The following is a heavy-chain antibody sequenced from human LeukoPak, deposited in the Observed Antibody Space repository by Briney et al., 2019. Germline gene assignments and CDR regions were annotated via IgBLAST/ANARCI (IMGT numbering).Heavy chain of an antibody. D-gene: IGHD3-10*01. CDR2: IRQDGSEK. CDR1: GFTFGDYA. J-gene: IGHJ4*02. V-gene: IGHV3-7*01. Sequence: GGSLRLSCTASGFTFGDYAMSWVRQAPGKGLEWVANIRQDGSEKYYVDSVKGRFTISRDIAKQSVFLQMNSLRVEDTAVYYCARLSAMVRGPEDIFYFEYWGLGTLVTVSS. CDR3: ARLSAMVRGPEDIFYFEY.